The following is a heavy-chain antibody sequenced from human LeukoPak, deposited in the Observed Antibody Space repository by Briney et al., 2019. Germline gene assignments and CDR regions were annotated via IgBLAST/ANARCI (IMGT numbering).Heavy chain of an antibody. Sequence: ASVKVSCKASGYTFTSYGISWVRQVPGQGREWMGWISAYNGNTNYAQKLQGRVTMTTDTSTSTAYMELRSLRSDDTAVYYCARADYGGNSDFQHWGQGTLVTVSS. CDR1: GYTFTSYG. J-gene: IGHJ1*01. CDR3: ARADYGGNSDFQH. CDR2: ISAYNGNT. V-gene: IGHV1-18*01. D-gene: IGHD4-23*01.